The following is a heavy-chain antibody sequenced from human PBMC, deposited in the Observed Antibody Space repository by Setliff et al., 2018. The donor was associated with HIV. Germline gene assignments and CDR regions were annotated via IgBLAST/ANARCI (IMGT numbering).Heavy chain of an antibody. V-gene: IGHV4-4*02. Sequence: LSLTCVVSGFSIKNDNWWNWVRQTPGKGLEWIGQIFHDGTVTYKPSLESRVTILMDILKNQISLNVTSVTAADTATYYCAKTYIPMPRSGTRLESWGPGRLVTVS. CDR2: IFHDGTV. CDR3: AKTYIPMPRSGTRLES. D-gene: IGHD2-2*02. J-gene: IGHJ4*02. CDR1: GFSIKNDNW.